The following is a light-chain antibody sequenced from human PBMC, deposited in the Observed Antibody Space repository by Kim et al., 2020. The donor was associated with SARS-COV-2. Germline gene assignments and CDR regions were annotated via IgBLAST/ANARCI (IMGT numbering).Light chain of an antibody. Sequence: SELTQDPAVSVALGQTVRITCHGDSLRRYSASWYQQKPGQAPILVIYGKNNLPSSVAPRCSCSSSGNTASFIITRAPPEDEADSYYYSPHGSDNPAVFG. CDR1: SLRRYS. V-gene: IGLV3-19*01. J-gene: IGLJ7*01. CDR2: GKN. CDR3: YSPHGSDNPAV.